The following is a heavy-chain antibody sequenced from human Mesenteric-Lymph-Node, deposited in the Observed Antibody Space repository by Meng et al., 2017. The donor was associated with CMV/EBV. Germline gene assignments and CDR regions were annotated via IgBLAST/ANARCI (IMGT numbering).Heavy chain of an antibody. J-gene: IGHJ4*02. CDR1: GFTFSSYS. CDR2: ISSSSSYI. V-gene: IGHV3-21*01. CDR3: ARASVAGKGEDY. D-gene: IGHD6-19*01. Sequence: GESLKISCAASGFTFSSYSMNWVRQAPGKGLEWVSSISSSSSYIYYADSVKGRFTISRDNAKNSLYLQMNSLRAEDTAVYYCARASVAGKGEDYWGQGTLVTVSS.